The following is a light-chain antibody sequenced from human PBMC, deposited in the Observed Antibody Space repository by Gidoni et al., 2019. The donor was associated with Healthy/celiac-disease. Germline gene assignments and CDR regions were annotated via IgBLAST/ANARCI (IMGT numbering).Light chain of an antibody. J-gene: IGKJ4*01. CDR1: QGNSSD. CDR2: AAS. CDR3: QQLNSYPLT. Sequence: IQLTQSPSTLSASVGDRVTITCRSRQGNSSDLAWYQPKPWKAPKLLIYAASTLQSGGTSRFSGSGSGTDFTLTISSLQPEDFATYYFQQLNSYPLTFGGGTKVEIK. V-gene: IGKV1-9*01.